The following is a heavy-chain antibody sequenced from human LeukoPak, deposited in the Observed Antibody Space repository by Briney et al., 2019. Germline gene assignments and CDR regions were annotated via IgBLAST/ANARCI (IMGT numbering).Heavy chain of an antibody. CDR2: ISSDGSRT. J-gene: IGHJ4*02. Sequence: QPGGSLRLSCAASGFTFSSNWIHWVRQAPGKGLVWVSRISSDGSRTTYADSVKGRFTISRDNAKNSLYLQMNSLRADDSAVYYCARDYEDIVVVPVAAGDYWGQGTLVTVSS. CDR3: ARDYEDIVVVPVAAGDY. CDR1: GFTFSSNW. D-gene: IGHD2-2*01. V-gene: IGHV3-74*01.